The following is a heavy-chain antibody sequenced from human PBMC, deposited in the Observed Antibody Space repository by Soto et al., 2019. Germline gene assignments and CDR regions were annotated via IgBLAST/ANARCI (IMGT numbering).Heavy chain of an antibody. D-gene: IGHD6-13*01. CDR1: GFTFSSYG. CDR3: AKDVGDAAAAGGGYYYYYGMDV. V-gene: IGHV3-30*18. CDR2: ISYDGSNK. J-gene: IGHJ6*02. Sequence: GGSLRLSCAASGFTFSSYGMHWVRQAPGKGLEWVAVISYDGSNKYYADSVKGRFTISGDNSKNTLYLQMNSLRAEDTAVYYCAKDVGDAAAAGGGYYYYYGMDVWGQGTTVTVSS.